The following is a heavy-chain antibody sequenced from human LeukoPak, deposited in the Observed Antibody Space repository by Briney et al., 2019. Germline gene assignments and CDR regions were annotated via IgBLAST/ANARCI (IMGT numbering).Heavy chain of an antibody. CDR3: AENWGYFDY. CDR1: GFTFSSYS. Sequence: GSLRLSCATSGFTFSSYSMTWVRQAPGKGLEWVANIKEDGSEKYYVDSVKGRFTISRDNAENSLYLQMNSLRAEDTAVYYCAENWGYFDYWGQGILVTVSS. V-gene: IGHV3-7*05. CDR2: IKEDGSEK. D-gene: IGHD7-27*01. J-gene: IGHJ4*02.